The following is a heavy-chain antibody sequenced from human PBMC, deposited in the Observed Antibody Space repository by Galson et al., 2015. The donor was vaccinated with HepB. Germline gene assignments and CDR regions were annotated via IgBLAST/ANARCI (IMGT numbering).Heavy chain of an antibody. CDR2: IYYSGST. V-gene: IGHV4-59*08. D-gene: IGHD6-13*01. Sequence: QVQLQESGPGLVKPSETLSLTCTVSGGSISSYYWSWIRQPPGKGLEWIGYIYYSGSTNYNPSLKSRVTISVDTSKNQFSLKLSSVTAADTAVYYCARGRGYSSSWYSEILDAFDIWGQGTMVTVSS. CDR3: ARGRGYSSSWYSEILDAFDI. J-gene: IGHJ3*02. CDR1: GGSISSYY.